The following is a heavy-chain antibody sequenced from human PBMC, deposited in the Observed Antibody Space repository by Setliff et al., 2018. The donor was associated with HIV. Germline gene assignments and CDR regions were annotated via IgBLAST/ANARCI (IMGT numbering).Heavy chain of an antibody. Sequence: ASVKVSCKASGYTFTTYGISWVRQAPGHGLEWMGWISPNFGHTKYAQKFLDRVTMTTDTSTATAFMELRSLRSDDTAVYYCARDPSNTSGWLPYYDYWGQGTLVTVSS. J-gene: IGHJ4*02. CDR2: ISPNFGHT. D-gene: IGHD6-19*01. CDR3: ARDPSNTSGWLPYYDY. CDR1: GYTFTTYG. V-gene: IGHV1-18*04.